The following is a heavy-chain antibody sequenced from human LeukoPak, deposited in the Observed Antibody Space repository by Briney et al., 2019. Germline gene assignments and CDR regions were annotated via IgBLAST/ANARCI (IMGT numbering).Heavy chain of an antibody. D-gene: IGHD6-13*01. J-gene: IGHJ1*01. CDR2: ISSSSSTI. V-gene: IGHV3-48*01. CDR3: ARYRIAAAGTGEYFQH. CDR1: GFTFSTYG. Sequence: PGGSLRLSCAASGFTFSTYGMHWVRQAPGKGLEWVSYISSSSSTIYYADSVKGRFTISRDNAKNSLYLQMNSLRAEDTAVYYCARYRIAAAGTGEYFQHWGQGTLVTVSS.